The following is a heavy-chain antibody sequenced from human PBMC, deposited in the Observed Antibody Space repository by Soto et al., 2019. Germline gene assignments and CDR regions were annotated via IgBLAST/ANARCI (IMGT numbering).Heavy chain of an antibody. J-gene: IGHJ6*02. CDR3: ARDIESVTAKHFFYYYAMDV. CDR2: VSANNGHT. CDR1: GFTFSNYG. D-gene: IGHD2-8*01. Sequence: ASVKVSCKASGFTFSNYGLNWVRQAPGQGLEWMGWVSANNGHTNYAQNLQGRVSMTTDTSTSTAYMELRGLRFDDTAVYYCARDIESVTAKHFFYYYAMDVWGQGXTVTVSS. V-gene: IGHV1-18*01.